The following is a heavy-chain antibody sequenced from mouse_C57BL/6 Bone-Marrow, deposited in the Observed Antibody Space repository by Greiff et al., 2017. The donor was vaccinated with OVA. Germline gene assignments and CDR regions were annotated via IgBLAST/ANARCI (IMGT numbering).Heavy chain of an antibody. D-gene: IGHD1-1*01. J-gene: IGHJ3*01. V-gene: IGHV5-6*01. CDR3: ARRIYYYGIWFAY. CDR1: GFTFSSYG. CDR2: ISSGGSYT. Sequence: EVQRVESGGDLVKPGGSLKLSCAASGFTFSSYGMSWVRQTPDKRLEWVATISSGGSYTYYPDSVKGRFTISRDNAENNLYLQMSSLKSEDTAMDYCARRIYYYGIWFAYWGQGTLVTVSA.